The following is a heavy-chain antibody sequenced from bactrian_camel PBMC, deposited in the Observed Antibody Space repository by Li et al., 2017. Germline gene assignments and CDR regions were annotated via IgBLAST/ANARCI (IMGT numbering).Heavy chain of an antibody. D-gene: IGHD3*01. J-gene: IGHJ4*01. Sequence: VQLVESGGGLVQTAGSLRLSCAASGFTFSSYWMFWVRQAPGKGLEWVSHINPGSDIIYYADSVKGRFTISKDNAKDILYLQMDSLKPEDTAMYYCAADEGYYGGGRVCLSYKYWGQGTQVTVS. CDR3: AADEGYYGGGRVCLSYKY. CDR1: GFTFSSYW. CDR2: INPGSDII. V-gene: IGHV3S1*01.